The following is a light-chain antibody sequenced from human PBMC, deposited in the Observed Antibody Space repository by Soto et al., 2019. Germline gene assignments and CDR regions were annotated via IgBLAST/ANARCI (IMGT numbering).Light chain of an antibody. J-gene: IGKJ1*01. CDR1: QNIRSR. Sequence: DFQMTQSPATLSASVGDRVTITCRASQNIRSRLAWFQQKPGKAPKLLIYNASSLESGVPQRFSGSGSGTEFTLTISSLQPDDFATYYCQHFNSYPWTFGQGTKVDI. V-gene: IGKV1-5*01. CDR3: QHFNSYPWT. CDR2: NAS.